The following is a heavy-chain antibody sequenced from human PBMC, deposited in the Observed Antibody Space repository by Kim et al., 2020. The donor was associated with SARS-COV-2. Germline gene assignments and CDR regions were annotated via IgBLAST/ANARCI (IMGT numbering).Heavy chain of an antibody. CDR1: GYSFTSYW. J-gene: IGHJ4*02. Sequence: GESLKISCKGSGYSFTSYWISWVRQMPGKGLEWMGRIDPSDSYTNYSPSFQGHVTISADKSISTAYLQWSSLKASDTAMYYCAIDTAMVLYYFDYWGQGTLVTVSS. D-gene: IGHD5-18*01. V-gene: IGHV5-10-1*01. CDR3: AIDTAMVLYYFDY. CDR2: IDPSDSYT.